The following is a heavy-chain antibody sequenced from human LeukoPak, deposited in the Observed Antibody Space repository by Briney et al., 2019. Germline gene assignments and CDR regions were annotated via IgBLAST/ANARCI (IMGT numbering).Heavy chain of an antibody. CDR2: IYTSGST. CDR1: GGSISSGSYY. J-gene: IGHJ5*02. Sequence: SETLSLTCTVSGGSISSGSYYCNWIRQPAGKGLDWIARIYTSGSTNYNPSPKTRVTISVHTSQTQFALKLSSVTAAATALYYCAGGTAVAGGNSFDRWGQGTLVTVSS. V-gene: IGHV4-61*02. D-gene: IGHD6-19*01. CDR3: AGGTAVAGGNSFDR.